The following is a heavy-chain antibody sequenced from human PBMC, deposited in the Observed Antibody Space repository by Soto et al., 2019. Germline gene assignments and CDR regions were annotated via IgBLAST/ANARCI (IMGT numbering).Heavy chain of an antibody. Sequence: QVQLVQSGAEVKKPGSSVKISCRASGGTFSAYTLSWVRQAPGQGLEWLGGISPIFGTTKYAQKFQGRVTFTADESAGTAYLELRSLRSDDTAVYYCARDLRNYSLQHYYYYAMDVWGQGTTVTVSS. CDR1: GGTFSAYT. CDR3: ARDLRNYSLQHYYYYAMDV. J-gene: IGHJ6*02. CDR2: ISPIFGTT. V-gene: IGHV1-69*01. D-gene: IGHD2-21*01.